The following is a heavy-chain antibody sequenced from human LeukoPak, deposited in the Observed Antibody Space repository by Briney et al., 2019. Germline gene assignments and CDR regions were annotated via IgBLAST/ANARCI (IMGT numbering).Heavy chain of an antibody. Sequence: SGGSLRLSCAASGFTFSDHHMSWIRQAPGKGLEWVSFIGRSGSPIYYADSVKGRFTISRDNAKNSLFLQMNSLRTDDTAVYYYASLSSSGYYLDAFEMWGQGTLVTVSS. J-gene: IGHJ3*02. CDR1: GFTFSDHH. V-gene: IGHV3-11*04. D-gene: IGHD3-22*01. CDR3: ASLSSSGYYLDAFEM. CDR2: IGRSGSPI.